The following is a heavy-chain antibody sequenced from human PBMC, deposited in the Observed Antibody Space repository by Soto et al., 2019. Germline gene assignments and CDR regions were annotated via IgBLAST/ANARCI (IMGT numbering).Heavy chain of an antibody. D-gene: IGHD3-22*01. V-gene: IGHV3-23*01. CDR1: GFTFSNFA. Sequence: EVQLLESGGSLVQPGGSLRLSCAASGFTFSNFAMSWMRQAPGKVLEWVSAILNGGGTTYYADSGKGRFTISRDDSRHTLFRQVNSLRAEDTAIYYCANVTRNGYSSFDSWGQGTLVTVSS. CDR2: ILNGGGTT. J-gene: IGHJ4*02. CDR3: ANVTRNGYSSFDS.